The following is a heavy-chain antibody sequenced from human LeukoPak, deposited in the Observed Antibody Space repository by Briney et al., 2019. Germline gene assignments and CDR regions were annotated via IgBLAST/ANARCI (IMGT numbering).Heavy chain of an antibody. CDR1: GFTFSSYS. V-gene: IGHV3-21*01. Sequence: GGSLRLSCAASGFTFSSYSMNWVRQAPGKGLEWVSSIRSSSSYIYYADSVKGRFTISRDNAKNSLYLQMNSLRAEDTAVYYCARIAAAGLYYYYGMDVWGKGTTVTVSS. J-gene: IGHJ6*04. CDR3: ARIAAAGLYYYYGMDV. D-gene: IGHD6-13*01. CDR2: IRSSSSYI.